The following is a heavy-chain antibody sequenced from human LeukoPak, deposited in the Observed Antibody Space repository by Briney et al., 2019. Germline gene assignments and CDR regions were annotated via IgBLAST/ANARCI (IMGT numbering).Heavy chain of an antibody. Sequence: ASVKVSCKASGYTFTDYYMHWVRQAPGQGLEWMGWINPNSGGTNYAQKLQGRVTMTTDTSTSTAYMELRSLRSDDTAVYYCARDTRWELPGFDPWGQGTLVTVSS. J-gene: IGHJ5*02. CDR1: GYTFTDYY. CDR3: ARDTRWELPGFDP. V-gene: IGHV1-2*02. D-gene: IGHD1-26*01. CDR2: INPNSGGT.